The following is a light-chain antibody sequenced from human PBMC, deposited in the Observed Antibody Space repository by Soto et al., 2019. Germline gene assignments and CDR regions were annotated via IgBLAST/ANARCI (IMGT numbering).Light chain of an antibody. V-gene: IGKV3-15*01. CDR2: GAS. J-gene: IGKJ1*01. CDR3: QHFNNWPPGVT. CDR1: QSISTN. Sequence: EIVITQSPATLSVSPGERASLSCRASQSISTNLVWYQQKPGQAPRLLIFGASTRAPDIPARFSGSGSGTEFTLTISGLQSEDFAVYYCQHFNNWPPGVTFGQGTKVDLK.